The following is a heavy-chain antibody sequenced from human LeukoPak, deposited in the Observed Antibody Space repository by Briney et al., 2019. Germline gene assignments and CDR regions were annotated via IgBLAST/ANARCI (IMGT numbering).Heavy chain of an antibody. V-gene: IGHV3-30*03. J-gene: IGHJ4*02. CDR1: GFTFSSYG. CDR2: ISYDGSNK. D-gene: IGHD6-13*01. CDR3: ARDSPGGSSWTDY. Sequence: GRSLRLSCAASGFTFSSYGMHWVRQAPGKGLEWVAVISYDGSNKYYADSVKGRFTISRDNSKNSLYLQMNSLRAEDTAVYYCARDSPGGSSWTDYWGQGTLVTVSS.